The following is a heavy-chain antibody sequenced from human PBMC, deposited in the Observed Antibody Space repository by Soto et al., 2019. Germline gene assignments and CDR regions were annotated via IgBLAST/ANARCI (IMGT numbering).Heavy chain of an antibody. CDR2: IYYSGST. CDR3: ARGRSANYYGSGSYWFDP. V-gene: IGHV4-59*01. J-gene: IGHJ5*02. CDR1: GGSISIYY. Sequence: SETLSLTCTVSGGSISIYYWRWIRHPPGKGLEWIGYIYYSGSTNYNPSLKSRVTISVDTSKNQFSLKLSSVTAADTAVYYCARGRSANYYGSGSYWFDPWGQGTLVTVSS. D-gene: IGHD3-10*01.